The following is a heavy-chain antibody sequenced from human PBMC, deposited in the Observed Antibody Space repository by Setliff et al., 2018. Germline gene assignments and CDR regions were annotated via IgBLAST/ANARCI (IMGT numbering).Heavy chain of an antibody. CDR3: RFWSGYYKNDY. V-gene: IGHV4-34*01. D-gene: IGHD3-3*01. J-gene: IGHJ4*02. CDR1: GGSFSDYY. Sequence: SETLSLTCTVYGGSFSDYYWGWVRQPPGKGLEWIGEINHSGSNNYIPSLKSRLTISVDTSKNQFSLKLSSVTAADTAMYYCRFWSGYYKNDYWGQGTLVTVSS. CDR2: INHSGSN.